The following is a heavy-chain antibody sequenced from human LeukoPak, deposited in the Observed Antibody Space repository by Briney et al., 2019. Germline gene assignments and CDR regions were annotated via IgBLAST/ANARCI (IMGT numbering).Heavy chain of an antibody. CDR3: AKDYFGSLEY. J-gene: IGHJ4*02. V-gene: IGHV3-74*03. D-gene: IGHD2/OR15-2a*01. Sequence: GGSLRLSCAASGFAFSVSWMHWVRQAPGKGLVWVSVIKSDGSGTAYADSVKGRFTISGDNAKNTVYLQMNSLRDEDTAVYYCAKDYFGSLEYWGQGTLVTVSS. CDR1: GFAFSVSW. CDR2: IKSDGSGT.